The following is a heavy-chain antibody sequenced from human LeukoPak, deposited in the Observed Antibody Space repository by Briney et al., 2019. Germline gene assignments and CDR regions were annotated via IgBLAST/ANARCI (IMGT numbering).Heavy chain of an antibody. CDR3: TTVIMGAPKDDY. Sequence: GGALRLSCAASGFTFSSYAMSWVRQAPGKGLEWVGRFRSKADGGTIDYAAPVKGRFTISRDDSRNTLYLQMNGLKTEDTAVYYCTTVIMGAPKDDYWGQGTLVTVSS. D-gene: IGHD1-26*01. CDR1: GFTFSSYA. J-gene: IGHJ4*02. V-gene: IGHV3-15*05. CDR2: FRSKADGGTI.